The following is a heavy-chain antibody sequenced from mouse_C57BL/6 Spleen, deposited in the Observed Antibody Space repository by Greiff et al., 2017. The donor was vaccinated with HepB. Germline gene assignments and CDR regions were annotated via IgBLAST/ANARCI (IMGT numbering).Heavy chain of an antibody. Sequence: VQLQQSGPELVKPGASVKISCKASGYSFTGYYMNWVKQSPEKSLEWIGEINPSTGGTTYNQKFKAKATLTVDKSSSTAYMQRKSLTSEDSAVYYCAWGAWFAYWGQGTLVTVSA. CDR3: AWGAWFAY. J-gene: IGHJ3*01. CDR1: GYSFTGYY. V-gene: IGHV1-42*01. CDR2: INPSTGGT.